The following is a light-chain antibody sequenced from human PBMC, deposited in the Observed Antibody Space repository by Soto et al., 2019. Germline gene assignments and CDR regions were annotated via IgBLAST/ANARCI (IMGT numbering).Light chain of an antibody. CDR1: QRISTW. Sequence: DIQMTQSPSTLSASVGDRVTITCRASQRISTWLAWYQQKPGRAPKVLIYDGSTLYDGVQSRFSGSRSETEFTLTINSLQADDFATYYCQQYTGYSTFGRGTKVDMK. CDR2: DGS. CDR3: QQYTGYST. J-gene: IGKJ1*01. V-gene: IGKV1-5*01.